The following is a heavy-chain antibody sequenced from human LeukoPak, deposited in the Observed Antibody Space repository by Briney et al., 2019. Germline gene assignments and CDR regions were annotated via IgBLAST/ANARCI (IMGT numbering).Heavy chain of an antibody. Sequence: GGSLRLSCAASGFTFSSYWMHWVHQAPGKGLVWGSRINSDGSSTSYADSVKGRFTISRDNAKNSLYLQMNSRRAEDTAVYYCARAPGDYVEDFDYWGQGTLVTVSS. J-gene: IGHJ4*02. CDR2: INSDGSST. CDR1: GFTFSSYW. D-gene: IGHD4-17*01. CDR3: ARAPGDYVEDFDY. V-gene: IGHV3-74*01.